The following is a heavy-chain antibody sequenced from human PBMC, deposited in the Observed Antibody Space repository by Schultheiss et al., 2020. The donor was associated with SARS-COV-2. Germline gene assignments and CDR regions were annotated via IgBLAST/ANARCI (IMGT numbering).Heavy chain of an antibody. CDR3: ARPMRGISEPFDV. V-gene: IGHV5-51*01. Sequence: GGSLRLSCKASGYSYTTYWIGWVRQMPGKGLEWMGVIYPADSDARYSQSFQGQVTFSVDKSINTAYLQWNSLKASDTAMYYCARPMRGISEPFDVWGQGTMVTVSS. CDR1: GYSYTTYW. J-gene: IGHJ3*01. CDR2: IYPADSDA. D-gene: IGHD3-10*01.